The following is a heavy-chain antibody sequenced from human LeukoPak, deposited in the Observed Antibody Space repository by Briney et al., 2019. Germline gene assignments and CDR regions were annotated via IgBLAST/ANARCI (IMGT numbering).Heavy chain of an antibody. D-gene: IGHD3-10*01. J-gene: IGHJ4*02. CDR1: GFTFSSYG. CDR3: ARNMVRGVITWYDY. CDR2: ISYDGSNK. Sequence: GGSLRFSCAASGFTFSSYGMHWVRQAPGKGLEWVAVISYDGSNKYYADSVKGRFTIPRDNSKNTLYLQMNSLRAEDTAVYYCARNMVRGVITWYDYWGQGTLVTVSS. V-gene: IGHV3-30*03.